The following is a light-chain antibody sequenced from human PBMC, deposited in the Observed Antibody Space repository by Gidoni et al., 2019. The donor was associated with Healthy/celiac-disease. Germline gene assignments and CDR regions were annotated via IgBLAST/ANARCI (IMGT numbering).Light chain of an antibody. J-gene: IGKJ2*01. Sequence: DIQMTPSPSTLSASVGDRVTITCRASQSISSWLAWYQQKPGKAPKLLLYDASSLESGVPSRFRGSGSGTECTLTIRSLQPDDFATYYCQQYNSYSPYTFGQGTKLEIK. CDR3: QQYNSYSPYT. CDR2: DAS. V-gene: IGKV1-5*01. CDR1: QSISSW.